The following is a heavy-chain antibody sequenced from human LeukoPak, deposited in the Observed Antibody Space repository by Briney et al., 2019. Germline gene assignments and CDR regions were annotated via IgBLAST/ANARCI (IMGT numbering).Heavy chain of an antibody. V-gene: IGHV4-34*01. J-gene: IGHJ4*02. CDR3: ARGPTVGSGDY. D-gene: IGHD3-10*01. CDR2: INHSGST. Sequence: SETLTLTCTVYGGSFSGYYWSWIRQPPGKGLEWIGEINHSGSTNYNPSLKSRVTISVDTSKNQFSLKLSSVTAADTAVYYCARGPTVGSGDYWGQGTLVIVSS. CDR1: GGSFSGYY.